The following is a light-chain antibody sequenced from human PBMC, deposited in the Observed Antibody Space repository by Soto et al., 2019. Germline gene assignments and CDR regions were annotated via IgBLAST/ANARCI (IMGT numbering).Light chain of an antibody. CDR1: QXXNRF. CDR3: XXXXXXPPVT. CDR2: AAS. Sequence: DIQMTQSPSSLSASVGDRVTITRRASQXXNRFXNWYQQKPGKAPKLLIYAASSLQSGVPSRFSGSGSGTDXTLTIXSXQXEXXXXXXXXXXXXXPPVTFGQGTRLEIK. J-gene: IGKJ5*01. V-gene: IGKV1-39*01.